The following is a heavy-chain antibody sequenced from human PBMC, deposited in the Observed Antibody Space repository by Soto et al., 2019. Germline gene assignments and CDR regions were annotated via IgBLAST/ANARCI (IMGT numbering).Heavy chain of an antibody. D-gene: IGHD3-22*01. CDR2: IYYSWST. CDR3: ARDHPYYDSSGYRAYGMDV. CDR1: GGSISSGGYY. Sequence: SETLSLTCTVSGGSISSGGYYWSWIRQHPGKGLEWIGYIYYSWSTYYNPSLKSRVTISVDTSKNQFSLKLSSLTAADTAVYYCARDHPYYDSSGYRAYGMDVWGQG. J-gene: IGHJ6*02. V-gene: IGHV4-31*03.